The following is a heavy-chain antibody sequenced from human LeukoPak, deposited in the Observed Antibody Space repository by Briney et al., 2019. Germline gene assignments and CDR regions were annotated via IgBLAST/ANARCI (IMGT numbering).Heavy chain of an antibody. Sequence: SETLSLTCTVSGGSIGSYYWSWIRQPPGKGLAWIGYVYYSGSTSYNPSLKSRVTISVDTSKNQFSLKLSSVTAADAAVYYCARGPGSGTYWAFDYWGQGTLVTVSS. V-gene: IGHV4-59*01. CDR2: VYYSGST. CDR3: ARGPGSGTYWAFDY. CDR1: GGSIGSYY. J-gene: IGHJ4*02. D-gene: IGHD1-26*01.